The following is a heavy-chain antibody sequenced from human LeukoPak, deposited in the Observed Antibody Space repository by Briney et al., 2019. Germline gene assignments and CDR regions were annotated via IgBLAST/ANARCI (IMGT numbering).Heavy chain of an antibody. Sequence: PGGSLRLSCAASGFTFSSCAMHWVRQAPGKGLEWVAVISYDGSNKYYADSVKGRFTISRDNAKNSLYLQMNSLRAEDTAVYYCARVPNDYWGQGTLVTVSS. CDR3: ARVPNDY. CDR2: ISYDGSNK. V-gene: IGHV3-30-3*01. CDR1: GFTFSSCA. J-gene: IGHJ4*02.